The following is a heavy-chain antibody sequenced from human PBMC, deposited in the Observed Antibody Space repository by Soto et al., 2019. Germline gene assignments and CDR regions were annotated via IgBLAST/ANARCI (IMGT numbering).Heavy chain of an antibody. D-gene: IGHD6-19*01. CDR2: INSDGSST. CDR1: GFTFSSYW. CDR3: ASERSGWYVDYYYGMDV. V-gene: IGHV3-74*01. Sequence: EVQLVESGGGLVQPGGSLRLSCAASGFTFSSYWMHWVRQAPGKGLVWVSRINSDGSSTSYADSVKGRFTISRDNAKNTLYLQMNSLRAEDTAVYYCASERSGWYVDYYYGMDVWGQGTTVTVSS. J-gene: IGHJ6*02.